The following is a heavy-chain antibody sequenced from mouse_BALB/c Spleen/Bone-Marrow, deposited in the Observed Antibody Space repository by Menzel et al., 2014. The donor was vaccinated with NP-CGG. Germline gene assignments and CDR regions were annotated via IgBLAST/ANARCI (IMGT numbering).Heavy chain of an antibody. CDR2: IDPSDSET. Sequence: VQLQQSGAELARPGASVKLSCKASGYTFTSYWMNWVKQRPGQGLEWIGMIDPSDSETHYNQMFKDKATLTVDKSSSTAYMQLSSLTSEDSAVYFCARKKSKLGLWFAYWGQGTLVTVSA. J-gene: IGHJ3*01. CDR1: GYTFTSYW. V-gene: IGHV1-61*01. CDR3: ARKKSKLGLWFAY. D-gene: IGHD1-2*01.